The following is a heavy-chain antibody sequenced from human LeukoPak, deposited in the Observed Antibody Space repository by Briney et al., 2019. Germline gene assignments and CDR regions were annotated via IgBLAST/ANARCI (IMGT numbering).Heavy chain of an antibody. CDR3: ARADCSSSTCYLRRSWFDP. J-gene: IGHJ5*02. V-gene: IGHV3-21*01. CDR2: ISTSSRYI. D-gene: IGHD2-2*01. Sequence: GGSLRLSCAASGFTFSTYTMNWVSQAPGKGLEWVSSISTSSRYIYYKDSVRGRFTISRDDAKNSLYLEMNSLRAEDTAVYYCARADCSSSTCYLRRSWFDPWGQGTLVTVSS. CDR1: GFTFSTYT.